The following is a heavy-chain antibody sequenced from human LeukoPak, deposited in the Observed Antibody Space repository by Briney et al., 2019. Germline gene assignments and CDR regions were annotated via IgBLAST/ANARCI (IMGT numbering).Heavy chain of an antibody. CDR1: GFIFSNYA. D-gene: IGHD4-23*01. J-gene: IGHJ4*02. CDR2: VSAGGGTT. V-gene: IGHV3-23*01. CDR3: AKDVLRWAFDY. Sequence: GGSLRLSCAASGFIFSNYAMSWVRQVPGKGLEWVSCVSAGGGTTYYPDSVKGRFTLSRDNSKSTLYLQMNSVRAEDTAVYYRAKDVLRWAFDYWGQGTLVTVSS.